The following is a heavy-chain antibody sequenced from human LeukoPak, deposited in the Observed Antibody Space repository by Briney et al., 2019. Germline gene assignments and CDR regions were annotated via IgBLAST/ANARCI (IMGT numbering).Heavy chain of an antibody. J-gene: IGHJ6*02. V-gene: IGHV1-69*13. CDR2: IIPIFGTA. CDR1: GGTFSSYA. CDR3: ARSPGGYSGSYFTGMDV. D-gene: IGHD1-26*01. Sequence: SVKVSCKASGGTFSSYAISWVRQAPGQGLEWMGEIIPIFGTANYAQRFQGRVTITADESTSTAYMELSSLRSEDTAVYYCARSPGGYSGSYFTGMDVWGQGTTVTVSS.